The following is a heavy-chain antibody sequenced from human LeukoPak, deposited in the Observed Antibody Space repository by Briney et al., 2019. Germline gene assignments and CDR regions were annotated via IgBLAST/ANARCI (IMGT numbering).Heavy chain of an antibody. J-gene: IGHJ5*02. CDR2: INPSGGST. Sequence: ASVKVSCKASGYTFTSYYMHWVRQAPGQGLEWMGIINPSGGSTSYAQKFQGRVTMTRDTSTSTAYMELRSLRSDDTAVYYCARGGLELWWFDPWGQGTLVTVSS. CDR3: ARGGLELWWFDP. D-gene: IGHD1-7*01. V-gene: IGHV1-46*01. CDR1: GYTFTSYY.